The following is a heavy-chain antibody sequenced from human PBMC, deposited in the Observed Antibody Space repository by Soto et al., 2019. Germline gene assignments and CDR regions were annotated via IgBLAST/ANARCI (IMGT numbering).Heavy chain of an antibody. CDR2: ISAYNGNT. CDR1: GYTFTSYG. Sequence: ASVKVSCKASGYTFTSYGMSWVRQAPGQGLEWMGWISAYNGNTNYAQKLQGRVTMTTDTSTSTAYMELRSLRSDDTAVYYCARDYDFWSGYYSDYWGQGTLVTVSS. CDR3: ARDYDFWSGYYSDY. V-gene: IGHV1-18*01. J-gene: IGHJ4*02. D-gene: IGHD3-3*01.